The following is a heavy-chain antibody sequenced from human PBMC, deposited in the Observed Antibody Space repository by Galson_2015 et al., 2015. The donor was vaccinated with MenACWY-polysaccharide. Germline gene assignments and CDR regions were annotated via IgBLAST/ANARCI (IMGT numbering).Heavy chain of an antibody. CDR1: GFTFSSYG. CDR2: IWYDGSNK. D-gene: IGHD1-26*01. Sequence: SLRLSCAASGFTFSSYGMHWVRQAPGKGLEWVAVIWYDGSNKYYADSVKGRFTISRDNSKNTLYLQMNSLRAEDTAVYYCARVADEMGYSGSYYDEYFQHWGQGTLVTVSS. CDR3: ARVADEMGYSGSYYDEYFQH. J-gene: IGHJ1*01. V-gene: IGHV3-33*01.